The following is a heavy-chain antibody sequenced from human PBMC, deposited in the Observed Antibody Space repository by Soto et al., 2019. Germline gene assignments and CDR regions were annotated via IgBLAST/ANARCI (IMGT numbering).Heavy chain of an antibody. J-gene: IGHJ4*02. V-gene: IGHV2-5*02. CDR1: GFSLTTSGVG. CDR2: TSWDDDK. CDR3: AHRVLRTVFGLVTTTAIYFDF. D-gene: IGHD3-3*01. Sequence: QITLKESGPTVVKPTETLTLTCTFSGFSLTTSGVGVGWVRQSPGKAPEWLAPTSWDDDKRYSTSLNSRLIITKDTSKNQVVLTMAKVDPADTATYYCAHRVLRTVFGLVTTTAIYFDFWGPGTPVVVSS.